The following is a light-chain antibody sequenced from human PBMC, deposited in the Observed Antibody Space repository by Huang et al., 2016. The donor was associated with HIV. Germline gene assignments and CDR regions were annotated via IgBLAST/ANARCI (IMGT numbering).Light chain of an antibody. CDR3: QQRSTWPLT. V-gene: IGKV3-11*01. Sequence: EVLLTQPPSILSLSLGGTGTISCKASQGVGAYVAWYQQRPGQRPRLLLYDASNRAAGIPTRFSGSGSGTDFTLTISGVESGDLGVFYCQQRSTWPLTFGGGTKVA. J-gene: IGKJ4*01. CDR1: QGVGAY. CDR2: DAS.